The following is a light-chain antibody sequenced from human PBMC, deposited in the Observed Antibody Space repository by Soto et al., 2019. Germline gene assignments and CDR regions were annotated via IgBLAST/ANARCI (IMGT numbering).Light chain of an antibody. Sequence: QSALTQPASVSGSPGQSITISCTGTSSDVVSYNLVSWYQQHPGKAPKLMIYEGSTRPSGVSNRFSGSKSGNTASLTIAGLQAEDEADYYCCSYAGSSTYVVFGGGTKLTVL. CDR3: CSYAGSSTYVV. V-gene: IGLV2-23*01. J-gene: IGLJ2*01. CDR1: SSDVVSYNL. CDR2: EGS.